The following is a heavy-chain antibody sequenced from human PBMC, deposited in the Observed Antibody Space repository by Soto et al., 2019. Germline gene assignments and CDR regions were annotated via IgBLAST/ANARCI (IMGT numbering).Heavy chain of an antibody. CDR3: ARDRLPHYYGSGSYVWEY. J-gene: IGHJ4*02. D-gene: IGHD3-10*01. V-gene: IGHV1-69*12. CDR2: IIPIFGTA. CDR1: GGTFSSYA. Sequence: QVQLVQSGAEVKKPGSSVKVSCKASGGTFSSYAISWVRQAPGQGLEWMGGIIPIFGTANYAQKFQGRVTITADESTSTAYMELSSLRSEDTAVYYCARDRLPHYYGSGSYVWEYWGQGTLVTVSS.